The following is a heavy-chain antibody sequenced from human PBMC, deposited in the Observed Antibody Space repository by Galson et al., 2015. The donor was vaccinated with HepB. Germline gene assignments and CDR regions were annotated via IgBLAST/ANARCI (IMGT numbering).Heavy chain of an antibody. CDR1: GYTFTSYA. V-gene: IGHV1-3*01. D-gene: IGHD6-13*01. CDR3: ASPYSSSWYPRGDYYYGMDV. J-gene: IGHJ6*02. CDR2: INAGNGNT. Sequence: SVKVSCKASGYTFTSYAMHWVRQAPGQRLEWMGWINAGNGNTKYSQKFQGRVTITRDTSASTAYMELSSLRSEDTAVYYCASPYSSSWYPRGDYYYGMDVWGQGTTVTVSS.